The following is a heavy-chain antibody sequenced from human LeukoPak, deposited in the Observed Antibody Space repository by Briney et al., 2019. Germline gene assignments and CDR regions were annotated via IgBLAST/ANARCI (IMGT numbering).Heavy chain of an antibody. CDR2: ISGSGGST. D-gene: IGHD3-22*01. CDR1: GFTFSTYG. Sequence: GGSLRLSCAASGFTFSTYGMSWVRQAPGKGLEWVSAISGSGGSTYYADSVKGRFTISRDNSKNTLYLQMNSLRAEDTAVFYCAKDSSVFHYDSRNFDYWDQGTLVTVSS. CDR3: AKDSSVFHYDSRNFDY. J-gene: IGHJ4*02. V-gene: IGHV3-23*01.